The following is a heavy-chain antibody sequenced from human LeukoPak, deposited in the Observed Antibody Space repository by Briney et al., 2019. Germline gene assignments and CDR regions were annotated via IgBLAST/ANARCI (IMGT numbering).Heavy chain of an antibody. CDR3: ARALRFQAGWFDP. J-gene: IGHJ5*02. V-gene: IGHV1-69*13. D-gene: IGHD3-10*01. CDR1: GDTFSSYA. Sequence: GASVKVSCKASGDTFSSYAISWVRQAPGQGLEWMGGIIPIFGTANYAQKFQGRVTITADESTSTAYMELSSLRSEDTAVYYCARALRFQAGWFDPWGQGTLVTVSS. CDR2: IIPIFGTA.